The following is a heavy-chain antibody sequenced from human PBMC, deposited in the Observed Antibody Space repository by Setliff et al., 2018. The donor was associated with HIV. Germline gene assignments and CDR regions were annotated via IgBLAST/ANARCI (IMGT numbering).Heavy chain of an antibody. D-gene: IGHD4-17*01. Sequence: PSETLSLTCTVSGASVNSDDYYWSWIRQTPGKGLEWIGYIYYSGGTNYNPSLKSRVTISVDTSKNQFSLKLSSVTAVDTAVYYCAKKGNGDYHFDYWGQGTLVTVSS. J-gene: IGHJ4*02. CDR2: IYYSGGT. CDR3: AKKGNGDYHFDY. V-gene: IGHV4-61*08. CDR1: GASVNSDDYY.